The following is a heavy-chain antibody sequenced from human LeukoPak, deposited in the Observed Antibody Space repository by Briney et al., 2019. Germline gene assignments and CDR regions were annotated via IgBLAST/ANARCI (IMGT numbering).Heavy chain of an antibody. CDR2: IYHSGST. CDR3: VSGDYAQFDY. V-gene: IGHV4-4*02. D-gene: IGHD2-21*02. J-gene: IGHJ4*02. CDR1: GGSISSRNW. Sequence: PSETLSLTCAVSGGSISSRNWWSWVRQPPGKGLEWIGEIYHSGSTYYNPSLKSRVTISVDTSKNQFSLKLSSVTAADTAVYYCVSGDYAQFDYWGQGTLVTVSS.